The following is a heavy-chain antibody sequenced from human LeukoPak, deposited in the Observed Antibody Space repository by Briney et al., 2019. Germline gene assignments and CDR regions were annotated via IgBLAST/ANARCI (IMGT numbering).Heavy chain of an antibody. CDR1: GFTFDRYA. J-gene: IGHJ5*02. D-gene: IGHD6-25*01. V-gene: IGHV3-23*01. Sequence: GGSLRLSCAASGFTFDRYAMTWVRQAPGRGLEWVSTISGPGLTTYYADSVKGRFSISRDNSESTLYLQMSSLRVEDTAVFYCAKERGLIPTAGIGSWGQGTLVTVSS. CDR3: AKERGLIPTAGIGS. CDR2: ISGPGLTT.